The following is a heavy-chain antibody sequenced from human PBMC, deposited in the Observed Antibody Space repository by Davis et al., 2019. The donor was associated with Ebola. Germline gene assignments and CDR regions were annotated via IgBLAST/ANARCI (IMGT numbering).Heavy chain of an antibody. CDR2: IRSKANSYAT. V-gene: IGHV3-73*01. CDR1: GFTFSGSA. Sequence: GESLKISCAASGFTFSGSATHWVRHASGKGLEWVGRIRSKANSYATAYAASVKGRFTISRDDSKNTAYLQMNSLKTEDTAVYYCTGTVAGVDYWGQGTLVTVSS. J-gene: IGHJ4*02. D-gene: IGHD6-19*01. CDR3: TGTVAGVDY.